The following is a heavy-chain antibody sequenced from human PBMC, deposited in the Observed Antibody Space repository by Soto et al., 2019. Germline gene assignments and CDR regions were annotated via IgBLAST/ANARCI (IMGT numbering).Heavy chain of an antibody. Sequence: QEQLVQSGAEVEKPGASVKVSCKASGYTFTTYDFNWVRQAPGHGLEWMGWMNPDTGNTGYAQKFQGRVTRTRDTSISTAFMAPSGRTAEDTAVYYCARALGDRSTSRLDWWGQGTLVTVSS. CDR1: GYTFTTYD. CDR3: ARALGDRSTSRLDW. V-gene: IGHV1-8*01. J-gene: IGHJ4*02. D-gene: IGHD3-16*01. CDR2: MNPDTGNT.